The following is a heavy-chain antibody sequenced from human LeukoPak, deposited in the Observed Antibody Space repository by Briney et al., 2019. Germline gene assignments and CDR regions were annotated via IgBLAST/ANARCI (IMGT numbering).Heavy chain of an antibody. J-gene: IGHJ5*02. CDR1: GGTFSSYA. V-gene: IGHV1-69*13. D-gene: IGHD6-13*01. CDR2: IIPIFGTA. Sequence: SSVKVSCKASGGTFSSYAISWVRQAPGQGLEWMGGIIPIFGTANYAQKFQGGVTITADESKSPAYMELSSVRSEDTAVYYCARVIGAAGLGWFDPWGQGTLVTVSS. CDR3: ARVIGAAGLGWFDP.